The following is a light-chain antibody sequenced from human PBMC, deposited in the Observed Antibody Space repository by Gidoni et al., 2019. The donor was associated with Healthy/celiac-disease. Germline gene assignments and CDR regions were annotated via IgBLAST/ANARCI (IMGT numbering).Light chain of an antibody. CDR1: QSISSY. CDR2: SAS. J-gene: IGKJ4*01. CDR3: QQSYSTLLT. Sequence: DIQMTQSPSSLSASVGDRVTITCRASQSISSYLNWYQQKPGKAPKLLIYSASSLQSVVPSRFSGSGSGTDFTLTISSLQPEDFATYYCQQSYSTLLTFGGXTKVEIK. V-gene: IGKV1-39*01.